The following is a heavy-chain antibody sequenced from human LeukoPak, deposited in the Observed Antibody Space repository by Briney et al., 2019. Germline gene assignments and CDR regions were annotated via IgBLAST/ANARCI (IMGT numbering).Heavy chain of an antibody. D-gene: IGHD2-2*01. J-gene: IGHJ6*02. CDR3: ARDRLLGYCSSTSCSPYYYYGMDV. Sequence: GASVKVSCKASGYTFTSYGISWVRQAPGQGLEWMGWISAYNGNTNAAEKLQGRVTMTTDTSTNTAYMELRSLRSDDTAVYYCARDRLLGYCSSTSCSPYYYYGMDVWGQGTTVTVSS. CDR1: GYTFTSYG. V-gene: IGHV1-18*01. CDR2: ISAYNGNT.